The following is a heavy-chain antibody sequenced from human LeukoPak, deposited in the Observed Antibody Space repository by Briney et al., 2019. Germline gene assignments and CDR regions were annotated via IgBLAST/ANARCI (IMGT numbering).Heavy chain of an antibody. J-gene: IGHJ3*02. Sequence: SETLSLTCSVSGGSISVYYWSWIRQPAGRGLEWVGRIYTSGSTNYNPSLKSRVTMSVDTSKNQFSLNLTSVTAADTAMYYCARDSNGDRAFDMWGQGTMVTVSP. D-gene: IGHD4-17*01. CDR1: GGSISVYY. V-gene: IGHV4-4*07. CDR3: ARDSNGDRAFDM. CDR2: IYTSGST.